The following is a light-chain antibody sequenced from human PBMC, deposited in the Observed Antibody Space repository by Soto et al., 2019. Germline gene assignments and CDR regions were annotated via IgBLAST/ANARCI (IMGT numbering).Light chain of an antibody. CDR1: QSISTW. Sequence: DIQMTQSPSTLSASVGDRVTITCRASQSISTWLAWYQQKPGKAPKLLIYKASNLEGGVPSRFSGSGSGTEFTITINGLQPDDFATYYCQQYNTYPLTFGGGTKVDIK. CDR2: KAS. V-gene: IGKV1-5*03. CDR3: QQYNTYPLT. J-gene: IGKJ4*01.